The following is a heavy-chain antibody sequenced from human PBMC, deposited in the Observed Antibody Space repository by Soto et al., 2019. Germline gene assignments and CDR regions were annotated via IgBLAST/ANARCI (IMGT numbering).Heavy chain of an antibody. D-gene: IGHD6-13*01. Sequence: SDTLSLTCAVYGGSFSGYYWSWIRQPPGKGLEWIGEINHSGSTNYNPSLKSRVTISVDTSKNQFSLKLSSVTAADTAVYYCAREYSSSWYRNNWFDPWGQGTLVTVSS. CDR1: GGSFSGYY. CDR3: AREYSSSWYRNNWFDP. V-gene: IGHV4-34*01. CDR2: INHSGST. J-gene: IGHJ5*02.